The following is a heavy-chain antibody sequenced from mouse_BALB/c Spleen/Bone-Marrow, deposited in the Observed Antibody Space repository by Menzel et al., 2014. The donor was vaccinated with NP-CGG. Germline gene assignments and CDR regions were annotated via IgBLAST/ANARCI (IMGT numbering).Heavy chain of an antibody. V-gene: IGHV1S81*02. D-gene: IGHD2-1*01. CDR3: TRSGNYLFAY. CDR2: INPSNGGT. J-gene: IGHJ3*01. Sequence: QVQLQQSGAELVKPGASVRLSCKASGYTFTNYYMYWVKQRPGQGPEWIGEINPSNGGTNFNEKFKSKATLTVDKSSNTTYMQLSSLTSEDSAVYYCTRSGNYLFAYWGQGTLVTVSA. CDR1: GYTFTNYY.